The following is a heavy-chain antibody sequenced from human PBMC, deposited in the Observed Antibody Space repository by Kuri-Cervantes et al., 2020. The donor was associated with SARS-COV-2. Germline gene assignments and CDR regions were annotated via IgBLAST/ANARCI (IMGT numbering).Heavy chain of an antibody. J-gene: IGHJ5*02. D-gene: IGHD4/OR15-4a*01. CDR2: IYYSGST. V-gene: IGHV4-59*11. Sequence: SETLSLTCTVSGGSISSHYWSWIRQPPGKGLEWIGYIYYSGSTNYNPSLKSRVTISVDTSKNQFSLKLGSVTAADTAVYYCARDPNANHNNWFDPWGQGTLVTDSS. CDR3: ARDPNANHNNWFDP. CDR1: GGSISSHY.